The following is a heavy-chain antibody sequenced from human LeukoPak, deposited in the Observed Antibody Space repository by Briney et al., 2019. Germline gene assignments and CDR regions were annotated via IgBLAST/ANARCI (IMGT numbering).Heavy chain of an antibody. D-gene: IGHD2-2*01. CDR1: GFTFSGYA. CDR3: AKGVVVVPASLNYFEY. CDR2: ISGSGGST. Sequence: PGGSLRLSCAASGFTFSGYAMSWVRQAPGKGLEWVSAISGSGGSTYYADSVKGRFTISRDNSKNTLYLQMNSLRAEDTAVYYCAKGVVVVPASLNYFEYWGQGTLVTVSS. V-gene: IGHV3-23*01. J-gene: IGHJ4*02.